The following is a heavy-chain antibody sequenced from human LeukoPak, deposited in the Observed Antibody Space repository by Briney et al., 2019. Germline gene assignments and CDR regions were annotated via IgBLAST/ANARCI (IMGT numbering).Heavy chain of an antibody. Sequence: PGGSLRLSCAASGFTFSSYSMNWVRQAPGKGLEWVSSISSSSSYIYYADSVKGRFTISRDNAKNSLYLQMNSLRAEDTAVYYCARPPDAESSGWTDFDYWGQGTLVTVSS. D-gene: IGHD3-22*01. J-gene: IGHJ4*02. V-gene: IGHV3-21*01. CDR2: ISSSSSYI. CDR3: ARPPDAESSGWTDFDY. CDR1: GFTFSSYS.